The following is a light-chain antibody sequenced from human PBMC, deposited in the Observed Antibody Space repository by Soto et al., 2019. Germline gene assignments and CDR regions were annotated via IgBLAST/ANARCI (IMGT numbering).Light chain of an antibody. J-gene: IGKJ3*01. CDR1: QSVTSTF. Sequence: EIVLTQSPAILSLSPGERATLSCRASQSVTSTFFTWYQQRPGQAPRLLIYGASNRATGIPDRFSGSGSGTDFTLTISRLEPEDFAVYYCQVYGRSFGPGTTVDLK. CDR2: GAS. V-gene: IGKV3-20*01. CDR3: QVYGRS.